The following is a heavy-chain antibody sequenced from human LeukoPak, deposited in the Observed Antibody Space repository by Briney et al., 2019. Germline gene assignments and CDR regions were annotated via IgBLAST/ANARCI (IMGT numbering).Heavy chain of an antibody. D-gene: IGHD3-22*01. CDR1: AAAFSSYA. CDR2: IIPIFGRA. J-gene: IGHJ4*02. Sequence: VKVSCKASAAAFSSYAISWVRQGPGQGLEWMGGIIPIFGRANYAQKFQGRVTITADESTSTAYMELSSLRSEDTAVYYCATPPHYTYYYDSSGYDPGFDYWGQGTLVTVSS. V-gene: IGHV1-69*13. CDR3: ATPPHYTYYYDSSGYDPGFDY.